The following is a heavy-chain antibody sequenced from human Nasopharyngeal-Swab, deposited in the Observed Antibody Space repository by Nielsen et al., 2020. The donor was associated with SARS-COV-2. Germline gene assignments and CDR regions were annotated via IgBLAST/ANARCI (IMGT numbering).Heavy chain of an antibody. V-gene: IGHV3-13*01. CDR3: ARDSPIAAAADWYFDL. J-gene: IGHJ2*01. Sequence: GGSLRLSCAASGFTFSSYDMHWVRQATGKGLEWVSAIGTAGDTYYPGSVKGRFTISRENAKNSLYLQMNSLRAGDTAVYYCARDSPIAAAADWYFDLWGRGTLVTVSS. D-gene: IGHD6-13*01. CDR1: GFTFSSYD. CDR2: IGTAGDT.